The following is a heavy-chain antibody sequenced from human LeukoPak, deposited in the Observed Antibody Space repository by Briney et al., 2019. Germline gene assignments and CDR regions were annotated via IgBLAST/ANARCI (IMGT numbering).Heavy chain of an antibody. D-gene: IGHD3-9*01. J-gene: IGHJ4*02. Sequence: QPGGSLRLSCAASGFTFSDYYMSWIRQAPGKGLEWVSAISGSGGSTYYADSVKGRFTISRDNSKNTLYLQMNSLRAEDTAVYYCAKDILTGYPSSLTFDYWGQGTLVTVSS. CDR1: GFTFSDYY. CDR2: ISGSGGST. CDR3: AKDILTGYPSSLTFDY. V-gene: IGHV3-23*01.